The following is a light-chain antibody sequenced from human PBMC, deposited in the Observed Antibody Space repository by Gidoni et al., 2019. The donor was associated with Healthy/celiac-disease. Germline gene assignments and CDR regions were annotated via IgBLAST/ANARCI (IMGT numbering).Light chain of an antibody. CDR3: QPSYSTPLP. CDR2: AAS. Sequence: DIQMTQSTSSLSASVGDRVTITCRASQSISSYFNWYQQKPGKAPKLLLYAASSLQSGVPSRFRGRGSVSDFPLTIRSLQPEYFATYFCQPSYSTPLPFGQGTKVEIK. V-gene: IGKV1-39*01. CDR1: QSISSY. J-gene: IGKJ1*01.